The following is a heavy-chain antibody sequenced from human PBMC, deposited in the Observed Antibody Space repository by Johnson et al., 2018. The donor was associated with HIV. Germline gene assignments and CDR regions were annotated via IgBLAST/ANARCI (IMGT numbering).Heavy chain of an antibody. CDR2: INWNGGST. V-gene: IGHV3-20*04. Sequence: VQLVESGGGVVRPGGSLRLSCAASGFTFDYYGMSWVRQAPGKGLEWVSGINWNGGSTGYADSVKGRFNISRDNAKNSLYLQMNSLRAEDTAVYYCARDRGYSGSYFGAFDIWGQGTMVSVSS. J-gene: IGHJ3*02. CDR1: GFTFDYYG. CDR3: ARDRGYSGSYFGAFDI. D-gene: IGHD1-26*01.